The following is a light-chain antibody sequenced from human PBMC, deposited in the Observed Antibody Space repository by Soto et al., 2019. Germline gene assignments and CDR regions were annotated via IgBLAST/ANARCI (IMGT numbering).Light chain of an antibody. CDR1: SSDVGGYNY. CDR3: CSYAGSYTVV. CDR2: DVS. J-gene: IGLJ2*01. Sequence: QSALTQPRSVSGSPGQSVTISCTGTSSDVGGYNYVSWYQQHPGKAPKLMIYDVSKRPSGVPDRFSGSKSGNTASLTISGLQDEDEDDYYCCSYAGSYTVVFGGGTKVTVL. V-gene: IGLV2-11*01.